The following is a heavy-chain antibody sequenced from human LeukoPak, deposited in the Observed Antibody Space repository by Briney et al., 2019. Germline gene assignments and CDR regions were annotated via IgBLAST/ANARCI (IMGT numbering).Heavy chain of an antibody. Sequence: PSETLSLTCTVSGGSISSYYWSWIRQPPGKGLEWIGYIYYRGSINYNPSLKSRVTISVDTSKNQFSLKLSSVTAADTAVYYCARGRYDLWSGYGKFDYWGQGTLVTVSS. V-gene: IGHV4-59*01. D-gene: IGHD3-3*01. CDR2: IYYRGSI. CDR1: GGSISSYY. J-gene: IGHJ4*02. CDR3: ARGRYDLWSGYGKFDY.